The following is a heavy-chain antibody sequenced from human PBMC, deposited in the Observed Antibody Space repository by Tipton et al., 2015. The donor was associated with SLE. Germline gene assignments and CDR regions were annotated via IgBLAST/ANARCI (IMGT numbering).Heavy chain of an antibody. CDR3: TTGWDYFDY. V-gene: IGHV3-73*01. J-gene: IGHJ4*02. CDR1: GFTFSSYA. D-gene: IGHD3-16*01. Sequence: SLRLSCAASGFTFSSYAMSWVRQAPGKGLEWVGRIRSKANSYATAYAASVKGRFTISRDDSKNTAYLQMNSLKTEDTAVYYCTTGWDYFDYWGQGTLVTVSS. CDR2: IRSKANSYAT.